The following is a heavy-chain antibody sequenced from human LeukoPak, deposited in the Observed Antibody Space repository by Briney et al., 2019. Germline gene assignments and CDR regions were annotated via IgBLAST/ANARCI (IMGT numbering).Heavy chain of an antibody. J-gene: IGHJ4*02. Sequence: PGGSLRLSCAASGFTVSSNYLSWVRQVPGKGLEWVSVLYSGGSTNYADSVKGRFTISRDNSKNTLYLQMNSLRTEDTAVYYCARGDDFAYWGQGSPVTVSS. CDR3: ARGDDFAY. V-gene: IGHV3-66*02. CDR2: LYSGGST. D-gene: IGHD3-10*01. CDR1: GFTVSSNY.